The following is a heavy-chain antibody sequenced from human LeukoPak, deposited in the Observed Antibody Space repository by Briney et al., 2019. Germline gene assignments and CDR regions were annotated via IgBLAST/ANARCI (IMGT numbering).Heavy chain of an antibody. Sequence: PGGSLRLSCAASGFTFRNAWMNWVRQAPGKGLEWVSDVSGRGGSTNYADSVRGRLTISRDNSKNTLYLQMNSLRAEDTAVYYCAKVGRASWAPYYFDYWGQGTLVTVSS. J-gene: IGHJ4*02. V-gene: IGHV3-23*01. CDR3: AKVGRASWAPYYFDY. CDR1: GFTFRNAW. CDR2: VSGRGGST. D-gene: IGHD2-2*01.